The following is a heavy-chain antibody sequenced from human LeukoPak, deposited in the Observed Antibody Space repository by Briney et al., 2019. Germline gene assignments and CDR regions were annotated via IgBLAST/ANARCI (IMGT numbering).Heavy chain of an antibody. CDR3: ARSYYYDSSGYHNWFDP. CDR2: INPSGGST. CDR1: GYTFTSYY. J-gene: IGHJ5*02. D-gene: IGHD3-22*01. Sequence: ASVKVSRKASGYTFTSYYMHWVRQAPGQGLEWMGIINPSGGSTSYAQKFQGRVTMTRDMSTSTVYMELSSLRSEDTAVYYCARSYYYDSSGYHNWFDPWGQGTLVTVSS. V-gene: IGHV1-46*01.